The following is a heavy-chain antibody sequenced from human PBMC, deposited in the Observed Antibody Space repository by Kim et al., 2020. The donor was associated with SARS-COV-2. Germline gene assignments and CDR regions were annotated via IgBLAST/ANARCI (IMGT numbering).Heavy chain of an antibody. D-gene: IGHD4-17*01. J-gene: IGHJ4*02. V-gene: IGHV3-20*03. CDR3: ARDLGHTVTTFDY. Sequence: YADSVKGRVTISRDNPKNSLYLQMNSLRAEDTALYYCARDLGHTVTTFDYWGQGTLVTVSS.